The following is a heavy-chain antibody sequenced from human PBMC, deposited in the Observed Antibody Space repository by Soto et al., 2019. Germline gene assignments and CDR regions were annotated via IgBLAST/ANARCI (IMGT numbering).Heavy chain of an antibody. CDR1: GFPFTSYG. Sequence: QVQLVESGGGVVQPGRSLRLSCAASGFPFTSYGMHWVREGPDKGLEWVAIISYDGSDKYYADSVKGRFTISRDNSKNTLYLLMNSLRPEDTALYYCVGGQYYFDYRGQGTLVIVFS. V-gene: IGHV3-30*03. CDR3: VGGQYYFDY. CDR2: ISYDGSDK. D-gene: IGHD3-10*01. J-gene: IGHJ4*02.